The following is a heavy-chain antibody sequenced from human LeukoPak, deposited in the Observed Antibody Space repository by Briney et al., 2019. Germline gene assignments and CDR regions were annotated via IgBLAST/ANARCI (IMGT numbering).Heavy chain of an antibody. Sequence: GGSLRLSCAASGFTFGDHYMDWVRQAPGKGLEWVGRTRNKANSYTTEYAASVKGRFTISRDDSKNSLYLQMNSLKTEDTAVYYCARLGYSGSPLDYWGQGTLVTVSS. V-gene: IGHV3-72*01. CDR3: ARLGYSGSPLDY. D-gene: IGHD1-26*01. CDR1: GFTFGDHY. CDR2: TRNKANSYTT. J-gene: IGHJ4*02.